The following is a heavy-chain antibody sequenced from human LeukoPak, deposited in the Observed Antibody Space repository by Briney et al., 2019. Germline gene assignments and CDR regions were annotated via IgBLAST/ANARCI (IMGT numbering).Heavy chain of an antibody. Sequence: YWSXIRQPPGXGLEWIGEINHSGSTNYNPSLKSRGTISVDTSKNQFSLKLSSVTAADTAVYYCARDDFWSGYSNYRYWGQGTLVTVSS. CDR2: INHSGST. V-gene: IGHV4-34*01. D-gene: IGHD3-3*01. J-gene: IGHJ1*01. CDR3: ARDDFWSGYSNYRY. CDR1: Y.